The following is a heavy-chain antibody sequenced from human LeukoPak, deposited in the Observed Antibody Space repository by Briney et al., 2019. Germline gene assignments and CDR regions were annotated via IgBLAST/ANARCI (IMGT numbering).Heavy chain of an antibody. J-gene: IGHJ5*02. Sequence: ASVKVSCKASGYTLTGYYMHWVRQAPGQGLEWMGWINPNSGGTNYAQKFQGRVTMTRDTSISTAYMELSRLTSDDTAVYYCARGVAEAVNWFDPWGQGTLVTVSS. CDR1: GYTLTGYY. CDR2: INPNSGGT. D-gene: IGHD6-13*01. CDR3: ARGVAEAVNWFDP. V-gene: IGHV1-2*02.